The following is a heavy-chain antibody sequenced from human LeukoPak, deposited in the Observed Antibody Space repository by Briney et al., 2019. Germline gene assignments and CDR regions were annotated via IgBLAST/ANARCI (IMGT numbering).Heavy chain of an antibody. D-gene: IGHD2-15*01. Sequence: GASVKVSSKASGYTFTGYYMHWVRQAPGQGLEWMGWINPNSGGTNYAQKFQGWVTMTRDTSISTAYMELSRLRSDDTAVYYCARVSAIVVVVAAILYFDYWGQGTLVTVSS. CDR2: INPNSGGT. CDR3: ARVSAIVVVVAAILYFDY. J-gene: IGHJ4*02. V-gene: IGHV1-2*04. CDR1: GYTFTGYY.